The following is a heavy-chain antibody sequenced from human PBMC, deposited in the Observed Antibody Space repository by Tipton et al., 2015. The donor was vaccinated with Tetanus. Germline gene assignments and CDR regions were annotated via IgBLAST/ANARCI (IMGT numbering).Heavy chain of an antibody. V-gene: IGHV4-4*07. CDR1: GGSISSYY. Sequence: TLSLTCTVSGGSISSYYWSWIRQPAGKGLEWIGRIYSSGSTHYNPSLKSRVTMSVDTSKNQFSLRLSSVTAADTAVDYCAYHPGAKTQFYYWGQGTLVTVSS. CDR2: IYSSGST. D-gene: IGHD1-26*01. CDR3: AYHPGAKTQFYY. J-gene: IGHJ4*02.